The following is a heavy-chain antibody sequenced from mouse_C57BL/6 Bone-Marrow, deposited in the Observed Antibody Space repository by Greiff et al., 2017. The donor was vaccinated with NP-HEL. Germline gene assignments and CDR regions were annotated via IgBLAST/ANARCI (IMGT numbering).Heavy chain of an antibody. CDR2: LNPGSGGT. J-gene: IGHJ2*01. Sequence: QVQLQQSGAELVRPGTSVKVSCKASGYAFTNYLIEWVKQRPGQGLEWIGVLNPGSGGTNYNEKFKGKATLTADKSSSTAYMQLSSLTSEDAAVYFCARRGDSLDYWGQGTTLTVSS. CDR3: ARRGDSLDY. D-gene: IGHD2-13*01. CDR1: GYAFTNYL. V-gene: IGHV1-54*01.